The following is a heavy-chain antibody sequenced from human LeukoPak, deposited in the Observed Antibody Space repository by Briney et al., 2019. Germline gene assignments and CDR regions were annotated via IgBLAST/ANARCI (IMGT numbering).Heavy chain of an antibody. Sequence: PGGSLRLSCAASGFTFSNAWMSWVRQAPGKGLEWVGRIKSKTDGRTTDYAAPVKGRFTISRDDSKNTLYLQMNSLKTEDTAVYYCTTRDGDYVRYYYYYMDVWGKGTTVTVSS. J-gene: IGHJ6*03. CDR1: GFTFSNAW. CDR3: TTRDGDYVRYYYYYMDV. V-gene: IGHV3-15*01. D-gene: IGHD4-17*01. CDR2: IKSKTDGRTT.